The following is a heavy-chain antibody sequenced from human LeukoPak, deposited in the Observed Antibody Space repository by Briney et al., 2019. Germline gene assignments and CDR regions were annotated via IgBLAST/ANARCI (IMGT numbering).Heavy chain of an antibody. CDR1: GFTFSNFW. V-gene: IGHV3-7*01. CDR3: ANGDGFDY. D-gene: IGHD5-24*01. J-gene: IGHJ4*02. Sequence: QPGGSLRLSCATSGFTFSNFWMSWVRQAPGKGLEWVANIKQDGSEKYYVDSVKGRFTISRDNAKNSLYLQMNSLRAEDTAVYYCANGDGFDYWGRGTLVTVSS. CDR2: IKQDGSEK.